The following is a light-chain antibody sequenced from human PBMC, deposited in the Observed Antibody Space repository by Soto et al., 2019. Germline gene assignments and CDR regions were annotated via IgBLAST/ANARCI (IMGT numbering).Light chain of an antibody. J-gene: IGKJ5*01. CDR1: QSVSSSY. CDR3: QQYGSSPQ. V-gene: IGKV3-20*01. Sequence: EIVLTQSPGTLSLSPGERATLSCRASQSVSSSYLDWYQQKPGQAPRLLIYGASSRATGIPDRFSGSGSGTDFTLTISRLEPEDFAVYYCQQYGSSPQFGQGTRLEIK. CDR2: GAS.